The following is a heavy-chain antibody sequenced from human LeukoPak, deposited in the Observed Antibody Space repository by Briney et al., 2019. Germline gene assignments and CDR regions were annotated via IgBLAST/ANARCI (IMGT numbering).Heavy chain of an antibody. Sequence: GRSLRLSCAASGFPFTTYGMHWVRQAPGKGLEWVAVISYDETIESYADSVKGRFTISRGNSKNMVYLQMDSLRGEDTAVYYCAGIQYWPLMYYLDYWGQGTPVTVSS. J-gene: IGHJ4*02. V-gene: IGHV3-30*03. D-gene: IGHD2-8*02. CDR3: AGIQYWPLMYYLDY. CDR1: GFPFTTYG. CDR2: ISYDETIE.